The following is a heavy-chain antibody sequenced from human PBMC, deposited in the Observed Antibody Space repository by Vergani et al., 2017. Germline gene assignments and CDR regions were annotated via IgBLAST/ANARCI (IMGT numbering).Heavy chain of an antibody. CDR1: GFSLSTSGVG. V-gene: IGHV2-5*01. J-gene: IGHJ5*02. CDR3: ARYEYSSSLFDP. D-gene: IGHD6-6*01. Sequence: QITLKESGPTLVKPPQTLTLTCTFSGFSLSTSGVGVGWIRQPPGKALEWLALIYWNDDKRYSPSLKSRLTITKDTSKNQVVLTMTNMDPVDTATYYCARYEYSSSLFDPWGQGTLVTVSS. CDR2: IYWNDDK.